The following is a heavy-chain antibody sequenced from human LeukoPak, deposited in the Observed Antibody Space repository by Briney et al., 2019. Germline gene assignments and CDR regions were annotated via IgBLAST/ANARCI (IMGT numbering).Heavy chain of an antibody. CDR2: IYYRGST. D-gene: IGHD3-3*01. CDR1: GGSISSSSYY. V-gene: IGHV4-39*01. CDR3: ATRIHLYYDFWSGYYDYYYYYGMDV. J-gene: IGHJ6*02. Sequence: PSETLTLTCTVSGGSISSSSYYWGWIRQPPGKGLEWIGSIYYRGSTYYNPSLKSRVTISVDTSKNQFSLKLSSVTAADTAVYYSATRIHLYYDFWSGYYDYYYYYGMDVWGQGTTVTVSS.